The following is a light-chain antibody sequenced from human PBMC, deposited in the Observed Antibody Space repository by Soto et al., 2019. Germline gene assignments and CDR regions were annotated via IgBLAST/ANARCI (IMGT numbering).Light chain of an antibody. CDR2: DAS. Sequence: EIVLTQSPATQSLSPGDRATLSCRASQSVSSYLAWYQQRPGQAPRLLIYDASNRATGVPARFSGSGSGTDFTLTISSLEPEDFAVYYCQHRANWPLTFGGATKLEIK. CDR1: QSVSSY. V-gene: IGKV3-11*01. J-gene: IGKJ4*01. CDR3: QHRANWPLT.